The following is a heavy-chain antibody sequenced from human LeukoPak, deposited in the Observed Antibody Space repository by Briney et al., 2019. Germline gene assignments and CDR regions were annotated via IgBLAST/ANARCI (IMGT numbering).Heavy chain of an antibody. Sequence: ASVKVSCKASGYTFTSYGISWARQAPGQGLEWMGWISAYNGNTNYAQKLQGRVTMTTDTSTSTAYMELRSLRSDDTAVYYCARTRISGSPDWFDPWGQGTLVTVSS. D-gene: IGHD1-26*01. J-gene: IGHJ5*02. CDR2: ISAYNGNT. CDR1: GYTFTSYG. CDR3: ARTRISGSPDWFDP. V-gene: IGHV1-18*01.